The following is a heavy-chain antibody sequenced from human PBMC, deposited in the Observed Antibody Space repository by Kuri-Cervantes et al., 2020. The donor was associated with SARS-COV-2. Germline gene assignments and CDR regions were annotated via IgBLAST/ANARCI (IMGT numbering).Heavy chain of an antibody. J-gene: IGHJ6*01. CDR2: ISYDGSNK. Sequence: GESLKISCAASGFTFSSYAMHWVRQAPGKGLEWVAVISYDGSNKYYADSVKGRFTISRDNSKNTLYLQMNSLRAEDTAVYYCAKSPFGFLEWFSGGMDVWGQGTTVT. D-gene: IGHD3-3*01. V-gene: IGHV3-30*18. CDR3: AKSPFGFLEWFSGGMDV. CDR1: GFTFSSYA.